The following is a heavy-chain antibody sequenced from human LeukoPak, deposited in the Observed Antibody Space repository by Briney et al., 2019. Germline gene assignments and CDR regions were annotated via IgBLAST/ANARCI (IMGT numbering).Heavy chain of an antibody. D-gene: IGHD3-3*01. CDR3: ARGLKGGVLRFLEWSLWAFDI. CDR2: INPSGGST. V-gene: IGHV1-46*01. Sequence: ASVKVSCKASGYTFTSYYMHWVRQAPGQGLEWMGIINPSGGSTSYAQKFQGRVTMTRNTSISTAYMELSSLRSKDTAVYYCARGLKGGVLRFLEWSLWAFDIWGQGTTVTVSS. J-gene: IGHJ3*02. CDR1: GYTFTSYY.